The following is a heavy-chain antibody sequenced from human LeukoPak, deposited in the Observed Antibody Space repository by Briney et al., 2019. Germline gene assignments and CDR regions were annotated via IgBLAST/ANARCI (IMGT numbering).Heavy chain of an antibody. CDR2: IYYSRST. D-gene: IGHD3-10*01. Sequence: PSETLSLTCTVSGGSISSSSYYWGWIRQPPGKGLEWIGSIYYSRSTYYNPSLKSRVTISVDTPKNQFSLKLSSVTAADTAVYYCARETMVRGVLYYYYMDVWGKGSTVTVSS. V-gene: IGHV4-39*01. CDR1: GGSISSSSYY. CDR3: ARETMVRGVLYYYYMDV. J-gene: IGHJ6*03.